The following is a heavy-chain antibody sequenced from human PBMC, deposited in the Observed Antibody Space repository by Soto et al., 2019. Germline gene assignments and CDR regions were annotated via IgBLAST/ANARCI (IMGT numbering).Heavy chain of an antibody. CDR2: IYYSGST. CDR3: VIGVGIALFAAVNFGPFFDY. D-gene: IGHD3-3*01. CDR1: GGSFSSGGYY. Sequence: QVQLQESGPGLVKPSQTLSLTCTVSGGSFSSGGYYWTWIRQRPGKGLEWIGCIYYSGSTFYNPSLTRRVTLSSDKSKNQFSLAVCSVTAAVTAVDSCVIGVGIALFAAVNFGPFFDYWGQGTLVTVSS. J-gene: IGHJ4*02. V-gene: IGHV4-31*03.